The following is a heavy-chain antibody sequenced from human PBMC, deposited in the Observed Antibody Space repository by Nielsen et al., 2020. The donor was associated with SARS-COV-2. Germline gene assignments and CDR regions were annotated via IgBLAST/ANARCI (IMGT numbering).Heavy chain of an antibody. CDR1: GGSFSGYY. Sequence: SETLSLTCAVHGGSFSGYYWSWIRQPPGKGLEWIGEINHSGSTNYNPSLKSRVTISVDTSKNQFSLKLSSVTAADTAVYYCARGPRYSSSWYNNWFDPWGQGTLVTVSS. V-gene: IGHV4-34*01. CDR2: INHSGST. J-gene: IGHJ5*02. D-gene: IGHD6-13*01. CDR3: ARGPRYSSSWYNNWFDP.